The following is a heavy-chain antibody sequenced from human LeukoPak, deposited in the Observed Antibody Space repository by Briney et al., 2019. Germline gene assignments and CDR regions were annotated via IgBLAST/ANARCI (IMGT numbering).Heavy chain of an antibody. D-gene: IGHD4-17*01. V-gene: IGHV4-39*01. CDR3: ARLDYGDSLGPLDY. CDR1: GGSISSSSYY. J-gene: IGHJ4*02. CDR2: IYYSGST. Sequence: PSETLSLTCSVSGGSISSSSYYWGWIRQPPGKGLEWIGSIYYSGSTYYNPSLKSRVTISVDTSKNQFSLKLSSVTAADTAVYYCARLDYGDSLGPLDYWGQGTLVTVSS.